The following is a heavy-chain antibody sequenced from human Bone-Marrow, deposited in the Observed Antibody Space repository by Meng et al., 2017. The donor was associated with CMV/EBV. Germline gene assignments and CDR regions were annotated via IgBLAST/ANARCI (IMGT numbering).Heavy chain of an antibody. Sequence: GESLKISCAASGFTFSSYAMSWVRQAPGKGLEWVSYISSSGSTIYYADSVRGRFTISRDNAKNSLYLQMNSLRPEDTAVYYCASRRDGYNYWGQGTLVTVSS. CDR1: GFTFSSYA. CDR3: ASRRDGYNY. CDR2: ISSSGSTI. V-gene: IGHV3-48*04. J-gene: IGHJ4*02. D-gene: IGHD5-24*01.